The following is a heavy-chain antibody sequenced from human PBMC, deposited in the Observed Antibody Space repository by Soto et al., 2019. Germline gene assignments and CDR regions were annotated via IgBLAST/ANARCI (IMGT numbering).Heavy chain of an antibody. CDR3: ARRYGSAFDI. V-gene: IGHV4-59*01. J-gene: IGHJ3*02. Sequence: QVQLQESGPGLVKPPETLSLTCTVSGGSLSSYYWSWIRQPPGKGLEWIGYIFYSGSTNYNPSLKSRVTISVDTSKNQFSLKLRSVTAADTAVYYCARRYGSAFDIWGQGTMVTVSS. D-gene: IGHD4-17*01. CDR2: IFYSGST. CDR1: GGSLSSYY.